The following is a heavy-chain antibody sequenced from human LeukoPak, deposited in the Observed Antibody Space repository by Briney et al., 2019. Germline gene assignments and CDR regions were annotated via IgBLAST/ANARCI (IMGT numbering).Heavy chain of an antibody. D-gene: IGHD6-13*01. CDR1: GGSISSYY. CDR3: ARGAQAWQLVPFDF. V-gene: IGHV4-59*01. J-gene: IGHJ4*02. CDR2: IYYSGST. Sequence: SETLSLTCTVSGGSISSYYWTWIRQPPGKGLEWNGYIYYSGSTNYNPSLKSRVTISVDTSKNQFSLKLSSVTAADTAVYYCARGAQAWQLVPFDFWGQGALVAVSS.